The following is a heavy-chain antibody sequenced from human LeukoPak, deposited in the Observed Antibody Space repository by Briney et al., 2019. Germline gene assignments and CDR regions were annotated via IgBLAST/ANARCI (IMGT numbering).Heavy chain of an antibody. CDR2: IWYDGSNK. D-gene: IGHD3-22*01. Sequence: PGGSLRLSCAASGFTFSSYGMHWVRQAPGKGLEWVAVIWYDGSNKYYADSVKGRFTISRDNSKNTLYLQMNSLRAEDTAVYYCAKDNTYYDSSGYANPFDYWGQGTLVTVSS. CDR1: GFTFSSYG. CDR3: AKDNTYYDSSGYANPFDY. V-gene: IGHV3-33*06. J-gene: IGHJ4*02.